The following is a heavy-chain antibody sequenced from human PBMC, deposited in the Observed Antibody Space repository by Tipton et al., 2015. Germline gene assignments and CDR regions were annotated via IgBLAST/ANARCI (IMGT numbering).Heavy chain of an antibody. CDR3: ARDSVWSPKDGYNLETMLDY. Sequence: SLRLSCAASGFTFSNFAMHWVRQAQGKGLEWVAVMSYDGSNVYYADSVKGRFTVSRDNSKNTLYLQMTSLRSEDTAVYHCARDSVWSPKDGYNLETMLDYWGQGSPVTVSS. J-gene: IGHJ4*02. CDR2: MSYDGSNV. D-gene: IGHD5-24*01. V-gene: IGHV3-30*01. CDR1: GFTFSNFA.